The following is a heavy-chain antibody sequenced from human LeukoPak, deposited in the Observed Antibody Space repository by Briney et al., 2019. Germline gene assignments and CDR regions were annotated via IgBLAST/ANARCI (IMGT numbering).Heavy chain of an antibody. J-gene: IGHJ4*02. CDR1: GFTFSSYA. CDR3: AKDIVVVPAAIGGLFDY. D-gene: IGHD2-2*01. V-gene: IGHV3-23*01. Sequence: GRSLRLSCAASGFTFSSYAMSWVRQAPGKGLEWVSAISGSGGSTYYADSVKGRFTISRDNSKNTLYLQMNSLRAEDTAVYYCAKDIVVVPAAIGGLFDYWGQGTLVTVSS. CDR2: ISGSGGST.